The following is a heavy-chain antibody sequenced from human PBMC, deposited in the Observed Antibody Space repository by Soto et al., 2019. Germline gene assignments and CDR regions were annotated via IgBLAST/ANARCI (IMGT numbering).Heavy chain of an antibody. J-gene: IGHJ6*02. CDR3: ARVSEGQGQQERRDHYFWSGYSHYYCYGMDG. V-gene: IGHV1-69*06. D-gene: IGHD3-3*01. CDR2: IIPIFGTA. CDR1: GGTFSSYA. Sequence: SVKVSCKASGGTFSSYAISWVRQAPGQGLEWMGGIIPIFGTANYAQKFQGRVTITADKSTSTAYMELSSLRSEDTAVYDCARVSEGQGQQERRDHYFWSGYSHYYCYGMDGWRQGSTVTV.